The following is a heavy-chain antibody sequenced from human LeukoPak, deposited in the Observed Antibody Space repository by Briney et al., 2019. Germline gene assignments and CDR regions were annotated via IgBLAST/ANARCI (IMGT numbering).Heavy chain of an antibody. D-gene: IGHD3-22*01. CDR3: ARPQRDYYDSSGYPSENAFDI. CDR1: GYSFTSYW. Sequence: GESLKISCKGSGYSFTSYWIGWVRQMPGKGLEWMGIIYPGDSDTRYSPPFQGQVTISADKSISTAYLQWSSLKASDTAMYYCARPQRDYYDSSGYPSENAFDIWGQGTMVTVSS. V-gene: IGHV5-51*01. J-gene: IGHJ3*02. CDR2: IYPGDSDT.